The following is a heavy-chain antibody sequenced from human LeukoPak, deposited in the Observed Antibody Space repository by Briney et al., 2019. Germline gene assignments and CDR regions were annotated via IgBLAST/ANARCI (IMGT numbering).Heavy chain of an antibody. CDR3: ARGDSTLGDY. D-gene: IGHD2-21*02. J-gene: IGHJ4*02. V-gene: IGHV3-74*01. CDR1: GFTFSTYW. Sequence: GGSLRLSCAASGFTFSTYWMHWVRQAPGKGRVWVSRITPDGSSTSHADSVKGRFTISRDNAKNTLYLQMNSLRTEDTAVYYCARGDSTLGDYWGQGALVTVSS. CDR2: ITPDGSST.